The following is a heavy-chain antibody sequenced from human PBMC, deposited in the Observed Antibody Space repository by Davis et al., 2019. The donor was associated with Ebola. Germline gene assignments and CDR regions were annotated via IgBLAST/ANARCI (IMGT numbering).Heavy chain of an antibody. V-gene: IGHV1-46*01. CDR1: GYTFTSYY. Sequence: ASVKVSCKASGYTFTSYYMHWVRQAPGQGLEWVGTINPSGGSTSYAQKFQGRITVTRDTSTSTVYMELSRLRSEDTAVYYCARVRPADYAYYAMDVWGKGTTVTVSS. CDR2: INPSGGST. CDR3: ARVRPADYAYYAMDV. J-gene: IGHJ6*04.